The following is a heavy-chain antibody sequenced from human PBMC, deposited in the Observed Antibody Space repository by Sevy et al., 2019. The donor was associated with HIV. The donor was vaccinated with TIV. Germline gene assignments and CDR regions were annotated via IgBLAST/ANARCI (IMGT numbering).Heavy chain of an antibody. D-gene: IGHD3-3*01. CDR2: ISSSGSTI. V-gene: IGHV3-11*01. CDR3: ARYLLYDFWSGYYALGGGNYYYYGMDV. CDR1: GFTFSDYY. Sequence: GGSLRLSCAASGFTFSDYYMSWIRQAPGKGLEWVSYISSSGSTIYYADSVKGRFTISRDNAKNSLYLQMNSLRAEDTAVYYCARYLLYDFWSGYYALGGGNYYYYGMDVWGQGTTVTVSS. J-gene: IGHJ6*02.